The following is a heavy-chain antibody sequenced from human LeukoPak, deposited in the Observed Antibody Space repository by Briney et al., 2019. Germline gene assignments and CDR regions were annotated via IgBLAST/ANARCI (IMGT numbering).Heavy chain of an antibody. V-gene: IGHV3-7*02. Sequence: GGSLRLSCAASGFSFSRYWMSWVRQAPAKGLEWVANIKQHGGQKSYVDYVKGRFTISRANAKNSLYLQMNSLRAEDTAMYYCTAAAPDYWGQGTLVSVSS. D-gene: IGHD6-13*01. J-gene: IGHJ4*02. CDR2: IKQHGGQK. CDR1: GFSFSRYW. CDR3: TAAAPDY.